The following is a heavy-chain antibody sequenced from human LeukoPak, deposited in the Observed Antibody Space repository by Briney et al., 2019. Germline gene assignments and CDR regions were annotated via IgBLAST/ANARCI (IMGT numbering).Heavy chain of an antibody. CDR2: LSGSGGGS. CDR3: TKRYSSACFDY. Sequence: GGSLRLSCAASGFTFSSYAMSWVRQAPGKGLEWVSGLSGSGGGSEYADSVKGRFTISRDNSKNTLYLQMNSLRAEDTAVYYCTKRYSSACFDYWGQGTLVTVSS. J-gene: IGHJ4*02. CDR1: GFTFSSYA. D-gene: IGHD4-11*01. V-gene: IGHV3-23*01.